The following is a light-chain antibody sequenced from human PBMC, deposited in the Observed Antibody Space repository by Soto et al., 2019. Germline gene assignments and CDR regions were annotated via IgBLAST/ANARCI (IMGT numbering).Light chain of an antibody. Sequence: DIQMTQSPSTLSASVGDRVTITCWASQSISSWLAWYQQRPGKAPRLLIYKASSLESGVPSRFSGSGSGTEFTLTIRSLQPDDFATYYCQQYSTYSRTFGQGTKVEL. J-gene: IGKJ1*01. CDR2: KAS. CDR1: QSISSW. V-gene: IGKV1-5*03. CDR3: QQYSTYSRT.